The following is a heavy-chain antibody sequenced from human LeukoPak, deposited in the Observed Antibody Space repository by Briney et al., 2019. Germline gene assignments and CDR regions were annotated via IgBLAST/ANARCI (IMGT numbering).Heavy chain of an antibody. CDR2: IFPSGGEI. J-gene: IGHJ4*02. CDR3: ATYRQVLLPFES. D-gene: IGHD2-8*02. CDR1: GFTFSSYE. V-gene: IGHV3-23*01. Sequence: GGSLRLSCAASGFTFSSYEMNWVRRPPGKGLEWVSSIFPSGGEIHYADSVRGRFTISRDNSKSTLSLQMNSLRAEDTAIYYCATYRQVLLPFESWGQGTLVTVSS.